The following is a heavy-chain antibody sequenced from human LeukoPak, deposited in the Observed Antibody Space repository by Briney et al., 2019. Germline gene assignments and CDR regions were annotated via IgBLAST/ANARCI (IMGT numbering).Heavy chain of an antibody. V-gene: IGHV3-23*01. CDR1: GFTFSNYA. CDR2: ISGSGGSG. Sequence: GGSLRLSCVASGFTFSNYAMNWVRQAPGKGLEWVSGISGSGGSGNYADSVKGRFTISRDNSKNTLYLQMNSLRVEDTAVYYCRYFLPHFDYWGQGTLVTVSS. CDR3: RYFLPHFDY. J-gene: IGHJ4*02. D-gene: IGHD2/OR15-2a*01.